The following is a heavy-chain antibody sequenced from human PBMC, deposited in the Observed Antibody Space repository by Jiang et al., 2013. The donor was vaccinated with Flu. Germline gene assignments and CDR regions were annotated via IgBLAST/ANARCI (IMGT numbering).Heavy chain of an antibody. CDR1: GDSIFDNNAA. J-gene: IGHJ4*02. CDR3: ARSPGGDSGFEHYFDF. D-gene: IGHD5-12*01. V-gene: IGHV6-1*01. CDR2: TYYRSKWYN. Sequence: QTLSLTCAISGDSIFDNNAAWNWIRQSPSRGLEWLGRTYYRSKWYNDYAVSVKSRIAFNQDTPKNQLSLHLDAVTFEDTAVYYCARSPGGDSGFEHYFDFWGQGTLVTVSS.